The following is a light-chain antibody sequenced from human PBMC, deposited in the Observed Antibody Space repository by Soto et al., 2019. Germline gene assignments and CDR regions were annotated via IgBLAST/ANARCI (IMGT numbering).Light chain of an antibody. Sequence: IQMTHSPSTLSASVGDTVTITCRSSQSVSTWLAWYQQTPGKAPKRLMYDASTLESGAPARFGGSGSGTEFTLTISSLQPEDFATYHCQDYKTCTFGQGTKVDIK. V-gene: IGKV1-5*01. CDR3: QDYKTCT. CDR1: QSVSTW. CDR2: DAS. J-gene: IGKJ1*01.